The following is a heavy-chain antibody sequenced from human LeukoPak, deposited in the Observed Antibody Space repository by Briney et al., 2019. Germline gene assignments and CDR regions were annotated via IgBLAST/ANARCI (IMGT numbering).Heavy chain of an antibody. CDR3: AREDYDSSGYYYVSLYFQH. CDR2: IWYDGSNK. V-gene: IGHV3-33*01. CDR1: GFTFSSYG. D-gene: IGHD3-22*01. J-gene: IGHJ1*01. Sequence: GGSLRLSCAASGFTFSSYGMHWVRQAPGKGLEWGAVIWYDGSNKYYADSVKGRFTISRDNSTNTLYLQMNSLTAEDTAVYYCAREDYDSSGYYYVSLYFQHWGQGTLVTVSS.